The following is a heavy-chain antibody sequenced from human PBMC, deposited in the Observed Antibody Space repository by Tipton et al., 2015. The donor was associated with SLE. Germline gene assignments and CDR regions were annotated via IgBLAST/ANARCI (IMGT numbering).Heavy chain of an antibody. CDR1: GGSINSGNW. J-gene: IGHJ4*02. V-gene: IGHV3-21*01. Sequence: GLVKPSGTLSLTCTVSGGSINSGNWWSWVRQAPGKGLEWVSSISSSSSYIYYADSVKGRFTISRDNAKNSLYLQMNSLRAEDTAVYYCARDYWAYSSSDTYFDYWGQGTLVTVSS. CDR2: ISSSSSYI. CDR3: ARDYWAYSSSDTYFDY. D-gene: IGHD6-13*01.